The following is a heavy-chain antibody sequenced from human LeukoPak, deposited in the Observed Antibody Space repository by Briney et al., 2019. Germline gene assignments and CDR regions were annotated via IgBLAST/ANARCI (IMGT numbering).Heavy chain of an antibody. CDR2: IKSKTDGGTT. Sequence: PGGSLRLSCAASGFTFSNAWMSWVRQAPGKGLEWVGRIKSKTDGGTTDYAAPVKGRFTISRDDSKNTLYLQMNSPKTEDTAVYYCTTGPGYSYAVYYFDYWGQGTLVTVSS. CDR1: GFTFSNAW. J-gene: IGHJ4*02. V-gene: IGHV3-15*01. D-gene: IGHD5-18*01. CDR3: TTGPGYSYAVYYFDY.